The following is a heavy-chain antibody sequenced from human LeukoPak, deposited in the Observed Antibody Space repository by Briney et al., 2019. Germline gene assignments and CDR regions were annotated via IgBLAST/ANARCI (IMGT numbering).Heavy chain of an antibody. CDR2: INPKSGNT. Sequence: SSVNVSHKASGYTLTSYDINWVRPATGQGREWMGWINPKSGNTGHAQKFQGRVTITTDESTSTAYMELSSLRSEDTAVYYCARVQIPYCSSTSCDTERDYYYYMDVWGKGTTVTVSS. CDR3: ARVQIPYCSSTSCDTERDYYYYMDV. J-gene: IGHJ6*03. D-gene: IGHD2-2*02. CDR1: GYTLTSYD. V-gene: IGHV1-8*01.